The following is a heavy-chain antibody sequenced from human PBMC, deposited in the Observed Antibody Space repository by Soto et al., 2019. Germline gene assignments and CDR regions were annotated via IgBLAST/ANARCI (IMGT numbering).Heavy chain of an antibody. CDR1: GFTFSSYG. CDR3: ARDRRMMGKSEYFQH. CDR2: IWYDGSNK. Sequence: QVQLVESGGGVVQPGRSLRLSCAASGFTFSSYGMHWVRQAPGKGLEWVAVIWYDGSNKYYADSVKARFTISRDNSKNTLYLQMNSLRAEDTAVYYCARDRRMMGKSEYFQHWGQGTLVTVSS. J-gene: IGHJ1*01. D-gene: IGHD3-16*01. V-gene: IGHV3-33*01.